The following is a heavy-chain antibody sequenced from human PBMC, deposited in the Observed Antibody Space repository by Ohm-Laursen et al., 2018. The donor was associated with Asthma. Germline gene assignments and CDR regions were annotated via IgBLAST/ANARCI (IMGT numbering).Heavy chain of an antibody. CDR2: ISYDGSNK. CDR1: GFTFSSYA. Sequence: SLRLSCSASGFTFSSYAMHWVRQAPGKGLEWVAVISYDGSNKYYADSVRGRFTISRDNSKTTLHLQMNSLRAEDTAVYFCARGEVPVYYYGLDDWGQGTTVTVSS. D-gene: IGHD4-11*01. V-gene: IGHV3-30-3*01. J-gene: IGHJ6*02. CDR3: ARGEVPVYYYGLDD.